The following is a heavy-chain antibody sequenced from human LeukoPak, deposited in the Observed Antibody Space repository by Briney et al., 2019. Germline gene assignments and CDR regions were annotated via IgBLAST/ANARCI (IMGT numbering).Heavy chain of an antibody. CDR1: GFTFSSYS. CDR2: ISSSSSYI. J-gene: IGHJ5*02. D-gene: IGHD3-22*01. V-gene: IGHV3-21*01. Sequence: GGSLRLSCAASGFTFSSYSMNWVRLAPGKGLEWVSSISSSSSYIYYADSVKGRFTISRDNAKNSLYLQMNSLRAEDTAVYYCARDGAVHDSSGSNWFDPWGQGTLVTVSS. CDR3: ARDGAVHDSSGSNWFDP.